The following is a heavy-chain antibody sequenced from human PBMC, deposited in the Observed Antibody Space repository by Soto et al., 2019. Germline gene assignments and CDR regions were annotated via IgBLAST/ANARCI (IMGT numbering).Heavy chain of an antibody. CDR2: ISGSGGTT. J-gene: IGHJ5*02. Sequence: GGSLRLSCAASGLTFSNSAMNWVRQAPGKGLHWVSSISGSGGTTYYADSVKGRFTISRDNSKNTLYLQMNSLRAEDTAVYYCEKRRGGDIGVNSTAIWFDPWGQGTLVTVSS. D-gene: IGHD2-21*02. V-gene: IGHV3-23*01. CDR3: EKRRGGDIGVNSTAIWFDP. CDR1: GLTFSNSA.